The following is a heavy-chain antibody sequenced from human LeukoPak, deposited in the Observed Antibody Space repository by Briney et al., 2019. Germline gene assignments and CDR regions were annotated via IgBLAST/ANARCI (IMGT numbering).Heavy chain of an antibody. CDR1: GFTFSSYA. D-gene: IGHD3-22*01. CDR2: ISGGGGTT. J-gene: IGHJ3*02. CDR3: AKPLSSGYIDGFDI. Sequence: GGSLRLSCAPSGFTFSSYAMSWVPQAPGRGLEWVSGISGGGGTTYYADSVKGRFTISRDNFKNTVYLQMNSLRAEDTAIYYCAKPLSSGYIDGFDIWGQGTMATVSS. V-gene: IGHV3-23*01.